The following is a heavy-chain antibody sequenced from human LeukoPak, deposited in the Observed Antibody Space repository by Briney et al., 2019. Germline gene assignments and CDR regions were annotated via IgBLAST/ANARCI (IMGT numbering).Heavy chain of an antibody. CDR2: IYPGDSDT. D-gene: IGHD3-22*01. Sequence: PGESLKISCKGSGYSFTTYWIGWVRQMPGRGLEWMGIIYPGDSDTRYSPSFQGQVTISADKSISTAYLQWSSLEASDTAMYYCARQFRDSSGYYSYYFDYWGQGTLVTVSS. CDR3: ARQFRDSSGYYSYYFDY. V-gene: IGHV5-51*01. J-gene: IGHJ4*02. CDR1: GYSFTTYW.